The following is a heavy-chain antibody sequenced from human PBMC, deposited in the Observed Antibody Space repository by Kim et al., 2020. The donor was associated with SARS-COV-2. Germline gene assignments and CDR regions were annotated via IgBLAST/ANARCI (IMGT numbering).Heavy chain of an antibody. D-gene: IGHD4-17*01. CDR1: CGSISTYC. CDR3: ARGGDNRWFNH. Sequence: SETLSLTCTVSCGSISTYCWNWIRQSPGKGLGWVGYVYFSGNTNYNPSLKSRVTISVDTSKNQFSLKLNSVTAADTDVYYCARGGDNRWFNHWGQGTLVTVSS. V-gene: IGHV4-59*13. J-gene: IGHJ5*02. CDR2: VYFSGNT.